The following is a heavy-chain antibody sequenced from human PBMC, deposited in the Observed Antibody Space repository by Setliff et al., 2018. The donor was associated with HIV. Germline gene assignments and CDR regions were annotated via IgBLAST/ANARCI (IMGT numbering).Heavy chain of an antibody. Sequence: GGSLRLSCAASGFIFSSYAMSWVRQAPGKGLEWVSAIGGSGFGTYYADSVKGRFTISRDNSKNTVYLQMNSLRVEDTAMYYCARDSSGTYTQDDDALDLWGQGTMVTVSS. V-gene: IGHV3-23*01. CDR3: ARDSSGTYTQDDDALDL. CDR2: IGGSGFGT. D-gene: IGHD1-26*01. J-gene: IGHJ3*01. CDR1: GFIFSSYA.